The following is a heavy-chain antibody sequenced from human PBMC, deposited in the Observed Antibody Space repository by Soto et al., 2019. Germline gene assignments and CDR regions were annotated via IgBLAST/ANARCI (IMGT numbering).Heavy chain of an antibody. D-gene: IGHD6-19*01. CDR1: GFTFGNFA. CDR3: ARTESSGWSTRYGMDV. CDR2: ISGSGGDT. Sequence: GGSLRLSCAVSGFTFGNFAMTWVRQAPGKGLEWVSGISGSGGDTYYADSVKGRFTISRDNSKDTLYLQMSSLRADDTATFYCARTESSGWSTRYGMDVWGQGTTVTVSS. V-gene: IGHV3-23*01. J-gene: IGHJ6*02.